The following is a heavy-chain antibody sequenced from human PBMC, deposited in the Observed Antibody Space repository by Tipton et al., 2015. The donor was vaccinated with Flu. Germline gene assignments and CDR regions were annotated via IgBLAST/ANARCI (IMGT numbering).Heavy chain of an antibody. CDR1: GGSINKYS. CDR3: AREGGSRALYYYAMDV. CDR2: IHYRGST. Sequence: TLSLTCTVSGGSINKYSWNWIRQPPGKGLEWIGSIHYRGSTNYNPSLKSRVTISVDTSKNQFSLKLNSVTAADTAVYYCAREGGSRALYYYAMDVWGQGTTVTVSS. D-gene: IGHD1-26*01. V-gene: IGHV4-59*01. J-gene: IGHJ6*02.